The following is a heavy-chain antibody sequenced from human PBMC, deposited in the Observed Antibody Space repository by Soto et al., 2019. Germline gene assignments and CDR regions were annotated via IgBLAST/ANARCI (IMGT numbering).Heavy chain of an antibody. D-gene: IGHD6-25*01. CDR1: GFTFSSYA. CDR3: AKRRKDSSVRGGPYYYYGMDV. Sequence: GGSLRLSCAASGFTFSSYAMSWVRQAPGKGLEWVSAISGSGGSTYYADSVKGRFTISRDNSKNTLYLQMNSLRAEDTAVYYCAKRRKDSSVRGGPYYYYGMDVWGQGTTVTVSS. CDR2: ISGSGGST. V-gene: IGHV3-23*01. J-gene: IGHJ6*02.